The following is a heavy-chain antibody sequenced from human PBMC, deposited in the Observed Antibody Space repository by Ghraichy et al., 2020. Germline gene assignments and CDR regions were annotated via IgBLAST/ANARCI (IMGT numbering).Heavy chain of an antibody. J-gene: IGHJ4*02. V-gene: IGHV3-30*02. CDR2: IRYDGSNK. CDR1: GFTFSSYG. Sequence: GESLNISCAASGFTFSSYGMHWVRQAPGKGLEWVAFIRYDGSNKYYADSVKGRFTISRDSSKNTLYLQMNSLRAEDTAVYYCAKDSLWFGELLSLDYWGQGNLVTVSS. CDR3: AKDSLWFGELLSLDY. D-gene: IGHD3-10*01.